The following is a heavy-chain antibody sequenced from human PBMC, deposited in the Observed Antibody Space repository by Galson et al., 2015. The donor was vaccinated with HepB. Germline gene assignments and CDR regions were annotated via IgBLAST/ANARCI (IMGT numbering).Heavy chain of an antibody. D-gene: IGHD6-19*01. CDR3: ARGLISSSGFYYNYYGMHV. CDR2: MNPKSGNT. J-gene: IGHJ6*02. V-gene: IGHV1-8*02. CDR1: GYNFNPYD. Sequence: SVKVSCKASGYNFNPYDINWVRQATGQGLEWMGWMNPKSGNTGYAQKFQGRVTMTRNTSRSTAYMELSSLRSEDTAVYYCARGLISSSGFYYNYYGMHVWGQGTTVTVSS.